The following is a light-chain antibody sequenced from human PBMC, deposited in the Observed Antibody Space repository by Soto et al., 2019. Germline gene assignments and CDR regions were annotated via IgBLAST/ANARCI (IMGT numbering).Light chain of an antibody. V-gene: IGKV3-15*01. CDR2: GAS. CDR1: QSVSRN. Sequence: EIVMTQSPATLSVSPGERATLSCRASQSVSRNLACYQQKPGQAPRLLIYGASTRATGIPARFSGSGSGTELTLTISSLQSEDFAVYYCQQYNNWPTITFGQGTRLEIK. J-gene: IGKJ5*01. CDR3: QQYNNWPTIT.